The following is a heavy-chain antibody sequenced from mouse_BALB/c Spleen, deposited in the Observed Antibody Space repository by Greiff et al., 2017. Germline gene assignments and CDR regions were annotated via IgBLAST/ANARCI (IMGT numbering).Heavy chain of an antibody. CDR3: ARSLLRLPFAY. CDR2: IYPGDGDT. J-gene: IGHJ3*01. V-gene: IGHV1-80*01. Sequence: QVQLKESGAELVRPGSSVKISCKASGYAFSSYWMNWVKQRPGQGLEWIGQIYPGDGDTNYNGKFKGKATLTADKSSSTAYMQLSSLTSEDSAVYFCARSLLRLPFAYWGQGTLVTVSA. CDR1: GYAFSSYW. D-gene: IGHD1-2*01.